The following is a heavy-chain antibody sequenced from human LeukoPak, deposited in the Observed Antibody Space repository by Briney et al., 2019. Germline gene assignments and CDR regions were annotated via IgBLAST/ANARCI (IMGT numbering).Heavy chain of an antibody. V-gene: IGHV3-23*01. CDR2: ISGSGGST. J-gene: IGHJ6*02. CDR1: GFTFSSYS. Sequence: GGSLRLSCAASGFTFSSYSMNWVRQAPGKGLEWVSAISGSGGSTYYADSVKGRFTISRDNSKNTLYLQMNSLRAEDTAVYYCAGGAGGGYVHYYGMDVWGQGTTVTVSS. D-gene: IGHD5-12*01. CDR3: AGGAGGGYVHYYGMDV.